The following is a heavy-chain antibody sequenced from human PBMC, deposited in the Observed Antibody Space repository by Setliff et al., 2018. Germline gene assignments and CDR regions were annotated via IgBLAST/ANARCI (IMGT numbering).Heavy chain of an antibody. CDR3: ARRSVEYYYGSGYYYYGMDV. D-gene: IGHD3-10*01. Sequence: PSETLSLTCAVYGGSFSGYYWSWIRQPPGKRLEWIGEIIHSGSTNYNPSLKSRVTISMDTSKNQFSLKLSSVTAADTAVYYCARRSVEYYYGSGYYYYGMDVWGQGTTVTVSS. CDR2: IIHSGST. V-gene: IGHV4-34*12. J-gene: IGHJ6*02. CDR1: GGSFSGYY.